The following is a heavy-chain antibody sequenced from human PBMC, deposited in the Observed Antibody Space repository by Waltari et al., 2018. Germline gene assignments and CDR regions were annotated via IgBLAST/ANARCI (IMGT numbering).Heavy chain of an antibody. CDR3: AREGVILKITHRYFDM. CDR2: ISYDGRNK. D-gene: IGHD3-9*01. CDR1: GFSFSSHG. J-gene: IGHJ2*01. Sequence: QVHLVESGGGVVQPGGSLRLSCAASGFSFSSHGMHWVRQAPGKGLQWVSVISYDGRNKYYTDSVKGRFTVSRDNSQNTLHLQMNSLAVEDTAVYYCAREGVILKITHRYFDMWGRGTLVTVSS. V-gene: IGHV3-30*10.